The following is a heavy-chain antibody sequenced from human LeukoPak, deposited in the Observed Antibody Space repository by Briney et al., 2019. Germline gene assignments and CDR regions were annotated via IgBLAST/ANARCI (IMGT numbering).Heavy chain of an antibody. CDR3: ARRAVDVTFYYYYMDV. V-gene: IGHV4-34*01. CDR2: INHSGST. CDR1: GGSFSGYY. J-gene: IGHJ6*03. Sequence: SETLSLTCAVYGGSFSGYYWSWIRQPPGKGLEWTGEINHSGSTNYNPSLKSRVTISVDTSKNQLSLKVTSVTAVDTAVYYCARRAVDVTFYYYYMDVWGEGTTVTVSS. D-gene: IGHD4-23*01.